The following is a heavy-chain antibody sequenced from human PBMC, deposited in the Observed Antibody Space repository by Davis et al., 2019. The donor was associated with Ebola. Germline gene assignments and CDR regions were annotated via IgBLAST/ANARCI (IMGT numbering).Heavy chain of an antibody. J-gene: IGHJ4*02. CDR3: AGGAMATTN. Sequence: PGGSLRLSCEASGFTFSTHWMHWVRQAPGKGLVWVSRINSDGSTTSYADSVKGRFTISRDNAKNTLYLQMNSLRAEDTAVYYCAGGAMATTNWGQGTLVTVSS. CDR2: INSDGSTT. V-gene: IGHV3-74*01. D-gene: IGHD5-24*01. CDR1: GFTFSTHW.